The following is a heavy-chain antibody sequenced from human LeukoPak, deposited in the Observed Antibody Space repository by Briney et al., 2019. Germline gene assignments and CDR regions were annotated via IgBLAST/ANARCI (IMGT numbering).Heavy chain of an antibody. Sequence: GGSLRLSCAASGFTFSGYWMHWVRQAPGKGLVWVSRINPDGTSTTYADSVKGRFTISRDNAKNTLYLQMNSLRAEDTAVYYCARDSGSYRGFDYWGQGTLVTVSS. CDR2: INPDGTST. J-gene: IGHJ4*02. CDR1: GFTFSGYW. D-gene: IGHD1-26*01. V-gene: IGHV3-74*01. CDR3: ARDSGSYRGFDY.